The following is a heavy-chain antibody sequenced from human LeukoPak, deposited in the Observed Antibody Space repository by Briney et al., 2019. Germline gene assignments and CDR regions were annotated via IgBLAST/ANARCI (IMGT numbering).Heavy chain of an antibody. J-gene: IGHJ4*02. V-gene: IGHV4-61*01. D-gene: IGHD3-22*01. CDR2: IYYSGST. Sequence: SETLSLTCTVSGGSVSSGSYYWSWIRQPPGKGLEWIGYIYYSGSTNYNPSLKSRVTISVDTSKNQFSLKLSSVTAADTAVYYCVRDPYYYDSSGFDYWGQGTLVTVSS. CDR3: VRDPYYYDSSGFDY. CDR1: GGSVSSGSYY.